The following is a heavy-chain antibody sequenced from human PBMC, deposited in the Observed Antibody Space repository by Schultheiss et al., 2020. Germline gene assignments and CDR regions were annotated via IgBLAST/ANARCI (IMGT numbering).Heavy chain of an antibody. J-gene: IGHJ4*02. CDR3: ASDCSGGSCYGGDY. CDR2: ISGSGGST. Sequence: GESLKISCAASGFTFDDYAMHWVRQAPGKGLEWVSAISGSGGSTYYADSVKGRFTISRDNSKNTLYLQMNSLRAEDTAVYYCASDCSGGSCYGGDYWGQGTLVTVSS. V-gene: IGHV3-23*01. CDR1: GFTFDDYA. D-gene: IGHD2-15*01.